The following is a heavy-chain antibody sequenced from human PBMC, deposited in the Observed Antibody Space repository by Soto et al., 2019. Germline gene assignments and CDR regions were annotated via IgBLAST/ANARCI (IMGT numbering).Heavy chain of an antibody. Sequence: SVKVSCKASGGTFSSYTISWVRQAPGQGLEWMGRIIPILGIANYAQKFQGRVTITADKSTSTAYMELSSLRSEDTAVYYCASDNSGYEPGYGYWGQGTLVTVSS. V-gene: IGHV1-69*02. CDR2: IIPILGIA. CDR1: GGTFSSYT. J-gene: IGHJ4*02. D-gene: IGHD5-12*01. CDR3: ASDNSGYEPGYGY.